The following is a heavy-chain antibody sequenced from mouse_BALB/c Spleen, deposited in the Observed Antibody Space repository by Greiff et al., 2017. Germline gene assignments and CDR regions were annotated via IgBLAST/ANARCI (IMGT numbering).Heavy chain of an antibody. CDR1: GFTFSDYY. CDR2: ISDGGSYT. Sequence: EAKLVESGGGLVKPGGSLKLSCAASGFTFSDYYMYWVRQTPEKRLEWVATISDGGSYTYYPDSVKGRFTISRDNAKNNLYLQMSSLKSEDTAMYYCARGPYGYFDYWGQGTTLTVSS. J-gene: IGHJ2*01. CDR3: ARGPYGYFDY. V-gene: IGHV5-4*02. D-gene: IGHD1-1*02.